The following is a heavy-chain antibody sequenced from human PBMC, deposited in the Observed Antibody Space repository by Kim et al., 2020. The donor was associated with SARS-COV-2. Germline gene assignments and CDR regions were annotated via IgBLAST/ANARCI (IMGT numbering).Heavy chain of an antibody. V-gene: IGHV4-39*01. Sequence: SLKSRVTISGDTSKNQFSLTLSSVTAADTAVYYCARLNYYDSSGYYEFDYWGQGTLVTVSS. J-gene: IGHJ4*02. CDR3: ARLNYYDSSGYYEFDY. D-gene: IGHD3-22*01.